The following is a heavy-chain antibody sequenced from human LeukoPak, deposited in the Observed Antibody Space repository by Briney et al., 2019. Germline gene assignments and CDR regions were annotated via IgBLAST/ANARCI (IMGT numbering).Heavy chain of an antibody. V-gene: IGHV1-18*01. CDR3: ARNFGITMVRGVMIYFDY. J-gene: IGHJ4*02. D-gene: IGHD3-10*01. Sequence: ASVKVSCKVSGYTLTELSMHWVRQAPGKGLEWMGWIGTSSGSTNLAQNLQGRVTMTTDTSTSTAYMELRSLRSDDTAVYYCARNFGITMVRGVMIYFDYWGQGTLVTVSS. CDR2: IGTSSGST. CDR1: GYTLTELS.